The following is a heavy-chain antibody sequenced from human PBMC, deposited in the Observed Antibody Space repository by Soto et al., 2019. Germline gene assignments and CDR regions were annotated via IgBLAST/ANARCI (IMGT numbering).Heavy chain of an antibody. CDR2: IWYDGSNK. CDR1: GFTFSSYG. CDR3: ARDHPYYGSGHLPNYYFDY. D-gene: IGHD3-10*01. J-gene: IGHJ4*02. Sequence: GGSLRLSCAASGFTFSSYGMHWVRQAPGKGLEWVAVIWYDGSNKYYADSVKGRFTISRDNSKNTLYLQMNSLRAEDTAVYYCARDHPYYGSGHLPNYYFDYWGQGTLVTVSS. V-gene: IGHV3-33*01.